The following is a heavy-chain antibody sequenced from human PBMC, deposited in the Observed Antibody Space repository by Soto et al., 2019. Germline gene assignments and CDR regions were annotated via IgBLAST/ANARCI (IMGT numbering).Heavy chain of an antibody. J-gene: IGHJ3*01. D-gene: IGHD5-12*01. V-gene: IGHV3-23*01. Sequence: GGSLRLSCAASGFIFNNYAMTWVRQAPGKGPEWVSHISGSGATTYYADSVKGRFTTSRDNSKNTLYLQMSSLRAEDTAVYYCARRTEDGYNSPYYAFGCWGQGTMVTLSS. CDR1: GFIFNNYA. CDR2: ISGSGATT. CDR3: ARRTEDGYNSPYYAFGC.